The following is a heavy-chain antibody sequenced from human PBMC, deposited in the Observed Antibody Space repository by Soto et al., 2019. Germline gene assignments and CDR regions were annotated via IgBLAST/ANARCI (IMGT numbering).Heavy chain of an antibody. J-gene: IGHJ6*02. CDR3: ASDGKIEFRSKGLDV. Sequence: QAQLVQSGAEVRKPGASVKVSCKASGYTFTTYDINWMRQDPGQGLEWLGWMDPNSGSTGYAQNYQGRIIRTRNVTRNTANIKLSRLQSAEKAVYYCASDGKIEFRSKGLDVWGEGITGTV. CDR2: MDPNSGST. V-gene: IGHV1-8*01. D-gene: IGHD3-3*01. CDR1: GYTFTTYD.